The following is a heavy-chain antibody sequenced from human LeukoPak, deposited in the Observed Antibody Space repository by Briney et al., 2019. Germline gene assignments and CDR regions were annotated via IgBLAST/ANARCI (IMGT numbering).Heavy chain of an antibody. D-gene: IGHD3-10*01. CDR1: GFTFINYG. CDR2: ISYDGSSK. CDR3: ARQYYYGSGNGLDV. V-gene: IGHV3-30*03. Sequence: GMSLRLSCAASGFTFINYGMHWVRQAPGKGLEWVALISYDGSSKYYADPVKGRIIISRDNSKNIMNLQMNSLRTEDTAVYYCARQYYYGSGNGLDVWGQGTTVTVSS. J-gene: IGHJ6*02.